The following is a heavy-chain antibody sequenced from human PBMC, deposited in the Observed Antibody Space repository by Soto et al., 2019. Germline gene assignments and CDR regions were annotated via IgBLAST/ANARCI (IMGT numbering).Heavy chain of an antibody. Sequence: SETLSLTCTVSGGSISSYYWSWIRQSPGKGLEWIGNIHYSGSTNYNPSLKSRVTISVDTSKNQFSLKLSSVTAADTAVYYCARHSPPFFYGSGPWDVWGQGTTVT. D-gene: IGHD3-10*01. CDR3: ARHSPPFFYGSGPWDV. CDR2: IHYSGST. J-gene: IGHJ6*02. CDR1: GGSISSYY. V-gene: IGHV4-59*01.